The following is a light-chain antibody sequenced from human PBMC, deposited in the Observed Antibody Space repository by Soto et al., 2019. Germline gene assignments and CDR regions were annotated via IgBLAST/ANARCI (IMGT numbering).Light chain of an antibody. V-gene: IGKV1-39*01. CDR1: QSIVSY. CDR2: AAS. CDR3: QQSYSSIT. J-gene: IGKJ5*01. Sequence: DLPMTQSPSSLSASVGDRVTITCRASQSIVSYLNWYQQKPGKAPKLLIYAASILESGVPSRFSGSGSGTEFTLTISSLQPEDFATYYCQQSYSSITFGQGTRLEIK.